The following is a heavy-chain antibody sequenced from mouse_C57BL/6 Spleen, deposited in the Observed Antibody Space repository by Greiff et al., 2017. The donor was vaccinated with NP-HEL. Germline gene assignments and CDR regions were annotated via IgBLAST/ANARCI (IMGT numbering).Heavy chain of an antibody. D-gene: IGHD1-1*01. V-gene: IGHV1-64*01. CDR1: GYTFTSYW. J-gene: IGHJ4*01. CDR3: ARAHYYGSSDYAMDY. CDR2: IHPNSGST. Sequence: VQLQQPGAELVKPGASVKLSCKASGYTFTSYWMHWVKQRPGQGLEWIGMIHPNSGSTNYNEKFKSKATLTVDKSSSTAYMQLSSLTSEDSAVYYCARAHYYGSSDYAMDYWGQGTSVTVSS.